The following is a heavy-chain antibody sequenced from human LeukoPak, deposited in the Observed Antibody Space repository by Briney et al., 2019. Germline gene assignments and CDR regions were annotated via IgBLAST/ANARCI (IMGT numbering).Heavy chain of an antibody. J-gene: IGHJ4*02. CDR1: GFTFSSYA. D-gene: IGHD1-26*01. CDR3: ARENTYSGSYFKYYFDY. Sequence: GGSLRLSCAASGFTFSSYAMSWVRQAPGNGLEWVSAISGSGGSTYYADSVKGRFTISRDNSKNTLYLQMNSLRAEDTAVYYCARENTYSGSYFKYYFDYWGQGTLVTVSS. CDR2: ISGSGGST. V-gene: IGHV3-23*01.